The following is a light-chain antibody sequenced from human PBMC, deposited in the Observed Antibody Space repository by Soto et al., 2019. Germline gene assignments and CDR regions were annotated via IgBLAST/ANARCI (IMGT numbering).Light chain of an antibody. Sequence: QSVLTQPASVSGSPGQSITISCTGTSSDVGRYDYVSWYQQHPGKAPKLMIYDVTTRPSGVSNRFSGSKSGNTASLTISGLQAEDEAEYFCSSYTNNGALDVLFGGGTKVTVL. J-gene: IGLJ2*01. CDR1: SSDVGRYDY. CDR2: DVT. V-gene: IGLV2-14*03. CDR3: SSYTNNGALDVL.